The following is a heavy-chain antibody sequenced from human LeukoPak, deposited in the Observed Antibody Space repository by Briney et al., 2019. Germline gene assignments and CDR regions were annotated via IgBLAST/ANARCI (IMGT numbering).Heavy chain of an antibody. Sequence: GGSLRLSCAASGFTFSSYTMSWVRQAPGKGLECVSYISPSGTTIYYADSVKGRFTISRDNSQNSLYLQMNSLRGEDTAIYYCARAGSQLVPFDYWGQGTLVTVSS. CDR1: GFTFSSYT. J-gene: IGHJ4*02. D-gene: IGHD6-13*01. CDR3: ARAGSQLVPFDY. CDR2: ISPSGTTI. V-gene: IGHV3-48*01.